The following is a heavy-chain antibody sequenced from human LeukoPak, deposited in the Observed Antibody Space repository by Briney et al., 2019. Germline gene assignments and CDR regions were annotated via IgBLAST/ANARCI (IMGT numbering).Heavy chain of an antibody. CDR2: IKPDGSAT. J-gene: IGHJ6*02. CDR1: GFSFNIYG. CDR3: AVSGRGGFYYYGMDV. V-gene: IGHV3-7*01. D-gene: IGHD1-26*01. Sequence: GGSLRLSCAASGFSFNIYGMHWVRQAPGQGLEGVANIKPDGSATAYVDSVKGRFTISRDNAKNSLFLQMNSLRAEDTAVYYCAVSGRGGFYYYGMDVWGQGTTVTVSS.